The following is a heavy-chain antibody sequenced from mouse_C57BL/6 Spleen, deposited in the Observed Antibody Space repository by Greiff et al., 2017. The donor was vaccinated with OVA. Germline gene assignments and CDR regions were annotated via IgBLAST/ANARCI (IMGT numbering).Heavy chain of an antibody. CDR1: GYTFTSYW. D-gene: IGHD4-1*01. J-gene: IGHJ4*01. CDR2: IHPSSGCT. Sequence: VQLQQPGAELVKPGASVKLSCKASGYTFTSYWMPWVKQRPGQGLEWIGMIHPSSGCTNYNEKVKSKVTMTVDKSSSTAYLQLSGLTSEDAAVYYSARLGHAMDYWGQGTSVTVSS. CDR3: ARLGHAMDY. V-gene: IGHV1-64*01.